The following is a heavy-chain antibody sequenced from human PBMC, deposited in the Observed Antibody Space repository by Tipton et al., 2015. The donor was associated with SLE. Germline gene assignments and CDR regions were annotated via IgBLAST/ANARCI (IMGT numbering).Heavy chain of an antibody. D-gene: IGHD3-22*01. CDR2: AYYTGST. CDR3: GGGNYFDYYMDV. CDR1: GGAISSSGYY. V-gene: IGHV4-39*01. J-gene: IGHJ6*03. Sequence: TLSLTCSVSGGAISSSGYYWGWIRQPPSKELEWIGNAYYTGSTYYSPSLRSRVTISVDTSKNQFSLTLSSVTAADTAVCYCGGGNYFDYYMDVWGKGTTVTVSS.